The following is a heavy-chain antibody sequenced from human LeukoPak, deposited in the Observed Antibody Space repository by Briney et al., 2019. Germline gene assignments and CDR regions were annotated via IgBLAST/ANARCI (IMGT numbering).Heavy chain of an antibody. CDR1: GFSFSTHS. Sequence: PGGSLTLSCAASGFSFSTHSMSWVRQAPGKGLEWLSFINLDGTDIHYGESVKGRFTISRDNAKNSLYLQMHTLRAEDTAVYYCAGDGVGVLPGDASDIWSQGTMVTVSS. CDR3: AGDGVGVLPGDASDI. J-gene: IGHJ3*02. D-gene: IGHD1-26*01. V-gene: IGHV3-21*05. CDR2: INLDGTDI.